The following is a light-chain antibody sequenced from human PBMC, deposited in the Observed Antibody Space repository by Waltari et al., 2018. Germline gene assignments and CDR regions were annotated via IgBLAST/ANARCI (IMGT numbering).Light chain of an antibody. CDR1: QSISSY. V-gene: IGKV1-39*01. CDR2: AAS. Sequence: DIQMTQSPSSLSASVGDRVTITCRASQSISSYLNWYQQKPGKAPKLLVYAASSLQSGVPSRFSGSGSGTDFTLTTSSLQPEDFATYYCQQSYSTLQYTFGQGTKLEIK. CDR3: QQSYSTLQYT. J-gene: IGKJ2*01.